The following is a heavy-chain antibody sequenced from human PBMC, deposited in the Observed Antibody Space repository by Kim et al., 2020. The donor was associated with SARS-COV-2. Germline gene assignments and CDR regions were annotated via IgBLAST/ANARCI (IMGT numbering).Heavy chain of an antibody. CDR3: ARDDRPDYGGNTSPTDAF. J-gene: IGHJ3*01. V-gene: IGHV4-59*01. D-gene: IGHD4-17*01. Sequence: SETLSLTCTVSGGSISSYYWSWIRQPPGKGLEWIGYIYYSGSTNYNPSLKSRVTISVDTSKNQFSLKLSSVTAADTAVYYCARDDRPDYGGNTSPTDAF. CDR2: IYYSGST. CDR1: GGSISSYY.